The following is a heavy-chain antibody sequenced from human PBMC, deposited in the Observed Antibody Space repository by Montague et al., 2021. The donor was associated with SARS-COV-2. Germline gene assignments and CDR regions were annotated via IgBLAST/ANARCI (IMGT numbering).Heavy chain of an antibody. Sequence: PRLSCAASGFTFSSYNMNWVRQAPGKGLEWVSYISSSSSTIYYADSVKGRFTISRDNAKDSLYLQMNSLRDEDTAVFYCARVVGPTSYYYYGMDVWGQGTTVTVSS. CDR3: ARVVGPTSYYYYGMDV. CDR2: ISSSSSTI. J-gene: IGHJ6*02. D-gene: IGHD1-26*01. CDR1: GFTFSSYN. V-gene: IGHV3-48*02.